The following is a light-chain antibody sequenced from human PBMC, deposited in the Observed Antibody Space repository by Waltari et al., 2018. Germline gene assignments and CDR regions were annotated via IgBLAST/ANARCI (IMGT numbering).Light chain of an antibody. J-gene: IGKJ4*01. Sequence: DTQLSQFPSTLAASVGARVTITCRAREAINKWLAWYQQKPGKAPKVLSYDASTLQSGVPSRFSGSGSGTEFTLTIDSLQPDDFATYYCQQLNSYPPTFGGGTKVEIK. CDR2: DAS. CDR3: QQLNSYPPT. V-gene: IGKV1-5*01. CDR1: EAINKW.